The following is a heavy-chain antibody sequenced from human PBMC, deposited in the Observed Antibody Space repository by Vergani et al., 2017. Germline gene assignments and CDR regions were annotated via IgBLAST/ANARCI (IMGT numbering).Heavy chain of an antibody. V-gene: IGHV3-30*02. CDR3: AKHFRGWGIDY. J-gene: IGHJ4*02. CDR2: IQFDGSNQ. CDR1: GFTLSNYD. Sequence: QVQLVESGGGVVQRGGSLRLSCATSGFTLSNYDMQWIRQGPGKGLEFVAFIQFDGSNQYYADSVKGRFTLSRDFSTNTLYLQMNSLRTDDTATYYCAKHFRGWGIDYWWQETQVVVAS. D-gene: IGHD3-16*01.